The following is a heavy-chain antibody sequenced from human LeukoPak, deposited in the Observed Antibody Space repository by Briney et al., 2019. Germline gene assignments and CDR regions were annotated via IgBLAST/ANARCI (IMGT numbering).Heavy chain of an antibody. CDR2: IKRDGSDT. D-gene: IGHD3-10*01. CDR1: GFTFSSYW. CDR3: ARGLLWFGELLEVFDY. V-gene: IGHV3-74*01. Sequence: SGGSLRLSCAASGFTFSSYWMSWVRQVPGKGLMSVAHIKRDGSDTTYADSVKGRFTIFRDNAKNTLYLQMNSLRDEDTAVYYCARGLLWFGELLEVFDYWGQGTLVTVSS. J-gene: IGHJ4*02.